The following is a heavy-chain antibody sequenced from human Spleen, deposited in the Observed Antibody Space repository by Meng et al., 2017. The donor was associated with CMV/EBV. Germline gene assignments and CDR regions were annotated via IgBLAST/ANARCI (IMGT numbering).Heavy chain of an antibody. CDR1: GFTFSSYS. CDR3: ARRWGVGAPDY. V-gene: IGHV3-21*01. D-gene: IGHD1-26*01. Sequence: VQWVESGGGLVKPGGSLRLACAASGFTFSSYSRNWVRQAPGQGLEWVSSISSSSSYIDYADSVQGRFTISRDNAKNSLYLQMNSLRAEDTAVYYCARRWGVGAPDYWGQGTLVTVSS. CDR2: ISSSSSYI. J-gene: IGHJ4*02.